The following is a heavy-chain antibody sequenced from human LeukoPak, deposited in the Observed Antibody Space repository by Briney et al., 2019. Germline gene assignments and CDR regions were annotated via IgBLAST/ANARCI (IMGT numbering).Heavy chain of an antibody. CDR1: GYTFTSYD. J-gene: IGHJ4*02. Sequence: ASVKVSCKASGYTFTSYDINWVRQATGQGLEWMGWMNPNSGNTGYAQKFQGRVTMTRNTSISTAYMELSRLRSDDTAVYYCARGERYFDWPTVYYFDYWGQGTLVTVSS. CDR3: ARGERYFDWPTVYYFDY. D-gene: IGHD3-9*01. V-gene: IGHV1-8*01. CDR2: MNPNSGNT.